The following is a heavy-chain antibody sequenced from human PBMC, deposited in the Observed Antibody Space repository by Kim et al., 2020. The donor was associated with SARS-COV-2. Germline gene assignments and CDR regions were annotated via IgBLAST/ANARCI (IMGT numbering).Heavy chain of an antibody. CDR3: ANWGGPGH. D-gene: IGHD3-16*01. V-gene: IGHV3-23*01. Sequence: GGSLRLSCVGSGFTFSHYVMSWVRQAPGKGLEWVAGITNTGSATYYIDSVKGRFTISRDNSRNTLYLQMSRLRVEDTAIYYCANWGGPGHWGRGTLVTVSS. J-gene: IGHJ2*01. CDR1: GFTFSHYV. CDR2: ITNTGSAT.